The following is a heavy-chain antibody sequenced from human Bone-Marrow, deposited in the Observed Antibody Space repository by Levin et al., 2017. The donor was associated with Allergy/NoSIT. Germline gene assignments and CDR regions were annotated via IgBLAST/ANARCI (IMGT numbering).Heavy chain of an antibody. CDR3: AKKYCSITSCSPASYGMDV. Sequence: PGGSLRLSCAASGFSFSSFAMTWVRQAPGKGLEWVSTISDISGSGGGTFYADSVKGRFTISRDNSKNTLYLQMNSLRAEDTAVYYCAKKYCSITSCSPASYGMDVWGQGTTVTVSS. V-gene: IGHV3-23*01. D-gene: IGHD2-2*01. CDR1: GFSFSSFA. CDR2: ISDISGSGGGT. J-gene: IGHJ6*02.